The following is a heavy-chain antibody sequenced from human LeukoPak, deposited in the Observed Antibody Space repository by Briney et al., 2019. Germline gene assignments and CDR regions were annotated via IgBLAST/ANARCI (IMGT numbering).Heavy chain of an antibody. V-gene: IGHV4-34*01. D-gene: IGHD6-13*01. Sequence: PSETLSLTCAVYGGSFSGYYWSWIRQPPGKGLEWIGEINHSGSTNYNPSLKSRVTISVDTSKNQFSLKLSSVTAADTAVYYCARGQIAAAGDRNNWFDPWGQGTLVTVSS. J-gene: IGHJ5*02. CDR3: ARGQIAAAGDRNNWFDP. CDR2: INHSGST. CDR1: GGSFSGYY.